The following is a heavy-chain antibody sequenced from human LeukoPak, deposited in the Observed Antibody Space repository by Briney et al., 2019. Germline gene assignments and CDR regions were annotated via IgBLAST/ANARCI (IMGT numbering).Heavy chain of an antibody. V-gene: IGHV4-39*07. CDR1: GDSISTSSYY. CDR3: ARLKYYYDSSGSRAEYFQH. CDR2: IYHSGST. D-gene: IGHD3-22*01. Sequence: SETLSLTCSVSGDSISTSSYYWGWIRQPPGKGLEWIGSIYHSGSTYYNPSLKSRVTISVDTSKSQFSLKLSSVTAADTAVYYCARLKYYYDSSGSRAEYFQHWGQGTLVTASS. J-gene: IGHJ1*01.